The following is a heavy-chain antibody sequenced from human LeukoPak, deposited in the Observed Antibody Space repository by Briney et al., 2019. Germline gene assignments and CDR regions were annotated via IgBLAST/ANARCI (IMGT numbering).Heavy chain of an antibody. CDR3: VRDRGYSTFDY. Sequence: PGGSLRLSCEASGFVFGHSWMSWVRQAPGKGLEWVANINLDGSEINYLDSLTGRLTISRDNAKDSLYLQMNGLRAEDTAVYFCVRDRGYSTFDYWGQGTPVTVSS. CDR1: GFVFGHSW. J-gene: IGHJ4*02. V-gene: IGHV3-7*03. D-gene: IGHD3-22*01. CDR2: INLDGSEI.